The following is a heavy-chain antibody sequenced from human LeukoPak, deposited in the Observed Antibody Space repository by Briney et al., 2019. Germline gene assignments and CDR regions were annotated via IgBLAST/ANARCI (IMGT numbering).Heavy chain of an antibody. V-gene: IGHV4-59*11. D-gene: IGHD3-10*01. CDR1: GGSISSHY. J-gene: IGHJ5*02. Sequence: SETLSLTCTVSGGSISSHYWSWIRQPPGKGLEWIGYIYYSGSTNYNPSLKSRVTISVDTSKNQFSLKLSSVTAADTAVYYCAGSRGGSGSYYNNWFDPWGQGTLVTVSS. CDR2: IYYSGST. CDR3: AGSRGGSGSYYNNWFDP.